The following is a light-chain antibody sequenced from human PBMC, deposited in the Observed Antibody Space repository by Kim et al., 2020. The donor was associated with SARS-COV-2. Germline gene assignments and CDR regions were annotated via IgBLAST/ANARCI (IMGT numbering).Light chain of an antibody. J-gene: IGLJ2*01. CDR3: QAWDSTSVV. CDR2: HDS. V-gene: IGLV3-1*01. CDR1: TLENKF. Sequence: SYVLTQPPSLSVSPGQTANITCSGNTLENKFACWYQQKPGQSPDLVIYHDSKRPSGIPERFSGAHSGHTATLTISETQAIDEADYYCQAWDSTSVVFGGGTQLTVL.